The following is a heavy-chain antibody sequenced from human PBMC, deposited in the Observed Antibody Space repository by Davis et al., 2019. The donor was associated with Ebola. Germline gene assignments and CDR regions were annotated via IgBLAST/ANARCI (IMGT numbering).Heavy chain of an antibody. CDR1: GGSISSYY. D-gene: IGHD3-3*01. J-gene: IGHJ5*02. V-gene: IGHV4-34*01. Sequence: SETLSLTCTVSGGSISSYYWSWIRQPPGKGLEWIGEINHSGSTNYNPSLKSRVTISVDTSKNQFSLKLSSVTAADTAVYYCARVGALRGWFDPWGQGTLVTVSS. CDR2: INHSGST. CDR3: ARVGALRGWFDP.